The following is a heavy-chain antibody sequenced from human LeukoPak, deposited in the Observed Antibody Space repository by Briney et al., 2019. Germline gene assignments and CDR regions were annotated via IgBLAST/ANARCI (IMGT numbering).Heavy chain of an antibody. CDR3: ARDGDTVTHYYYGMDV. D-gene: IGHD4-17*01. J-gene: IGHJ6*02. CDR2: IRYDGSNK. V-gene: IGHV3-30*02. CDR1: GFTFSSYG. Sequence: GGSLRLSCAASGFTFSSYGMHWVRQAPGKGLEWVAFIRYDGSNKYYADSVKGRFTISRDNAKNSLYLQMNSLRAEDTAVYYCARDGDTVTHYYYGMDVWGQGTTVTVSS.